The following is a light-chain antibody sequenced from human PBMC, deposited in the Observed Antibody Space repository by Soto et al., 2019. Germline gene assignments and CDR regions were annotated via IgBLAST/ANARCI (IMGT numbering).Light chain of an antibody. CDR2: DAS. CDR3: QQRSNWPLLT. V-gene: IGKV3-11*01. CDR1: QSVSRY. Sequence: EIVLTQSPATLSLSPGERATLSCRASQSVSRYLAWYQQKPGQAPRLLIYDASNRATGIPARFSASGSGTDFTLTISSLEPEDFAVYYCQQRSNWPLLTFGGGTKVGIK. J-gene: IGKJ4*01.